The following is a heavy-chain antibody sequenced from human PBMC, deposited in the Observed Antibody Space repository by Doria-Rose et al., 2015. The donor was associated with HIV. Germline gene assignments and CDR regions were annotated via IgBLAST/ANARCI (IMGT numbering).Heavy chain of an antibody. V-gene: IGHV2-26*01. CDR1: GVSLSSPGMG. CDR3: ARIKSSRWYHKYYFDF. CDR2: IFTDDER. J-gene: IGHJ4*02. Sequence: QITLKESGPVLVKPTETLTLTCTVSGVSLSSPGMGVSWIRQPPGKALEWLANIFTDDERSYKTSVKSRLTIPRATSKSQVVLTMTDMDPVDTATYYCARIKSSRWYHKYYFDFWGQGTLVIVSA. D-gene: IGHD6-13*01.